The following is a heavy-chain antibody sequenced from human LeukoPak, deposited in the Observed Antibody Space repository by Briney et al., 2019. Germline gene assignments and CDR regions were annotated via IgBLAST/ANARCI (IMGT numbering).Heavy chain of an antibody. V-gene: IGHV4-59*01. CDR3: ARVNTPYYYYMDV. Sequence: SETLSLTCTVSGGSISSYHWSWIRQPPGKGLEWIGYIYYSGSTNYNPSLKSRVTISVDTSKNQFSLKLSSVTAADTAVYYCARVNTPYYYYMDVWGQGTLVTVSS. CDR2: IYYSGST. J-gene: IGHJ6*03. CDR1: GGSISSYH.